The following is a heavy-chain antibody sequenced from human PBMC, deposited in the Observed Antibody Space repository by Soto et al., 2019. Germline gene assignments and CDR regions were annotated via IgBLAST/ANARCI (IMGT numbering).Heavy chain of an antibody. Sequence: GGSLGLACAASGFTFSTFAMNWVRPAPEKGLERASTISDSGGTTYYADSVKGRFTISRDNSKNTLYLQMNSLRVEDTAEYYFAKGLGVSAPGPIYLWGQGTLVTGSS. J-gene: IGHJ5*02. V-gene: IGHV3-23*01. CDR1: GFTFSTFA. CDR3: AKGLGVSAPGPIYL. D-gene: IGHD3-16*01. CDR2: ISDSGGTT.